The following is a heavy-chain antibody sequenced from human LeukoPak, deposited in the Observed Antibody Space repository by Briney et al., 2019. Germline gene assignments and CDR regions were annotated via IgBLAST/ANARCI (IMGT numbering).Heavy chain of an antibody. CDR3: ARGDPNCGGDCYAHYFDY. CDR1: GGTFSSYA. V-gene: IGHV1-69*13. Sequence: SVKVSCKASGGTFSSYAISWVRQAPGQGLEWMGGIIPIFGTANYAQKFQGRVTITADESTSTAYVELSSLRSEDTAVYYCARGDPNCGGDCYAHYFDYWGQGTLVTVSS. CDR2: IIPIFGTA. J-gene: IGHJ4*02. D-gene: IGHD2-21*02.